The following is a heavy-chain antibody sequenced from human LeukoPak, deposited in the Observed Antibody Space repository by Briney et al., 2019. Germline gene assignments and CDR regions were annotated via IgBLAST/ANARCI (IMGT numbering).Heavy chain of an antibody. CDR1: GFTFTSSA. D-gene: IGHD2-15*01. J-gene: IGHJ4*02. CDR3: LVVAASTHGY. CDR2: IVVGSGNT. Sequence: SVKVSCKASGFTFTSSAMQWVRQARGQRLEWIGWIVVGSGNTNYAQKFQERVTITRDMSTNTAYMELSSLRSEDTAVYYCLVVAASTHGYWGQGTLVTVSS. V-gene: IGHV1-58*02.